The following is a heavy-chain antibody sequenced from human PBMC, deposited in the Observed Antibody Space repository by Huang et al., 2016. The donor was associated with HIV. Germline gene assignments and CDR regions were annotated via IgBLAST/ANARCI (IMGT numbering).Heavy chain of an antibody. CDR2: ISNEGSTK. CDR3: ARSEPSRYYFDY. V-gene: IGHV3-30-3*01. J-gene: IGHJ4*02. CDR1: GFTFSNYG. Sequence: QVQLVESGGGVVQPGTSLRLSCAASGFTFSNYGMNWVRQAPGKVLEWVAVISNEGSTKYYADSVKGRFTISRDNSKNTVYLQMNSLRAEDTAVYYCARSEPSRYYFDYWGQGTLVTVSS.